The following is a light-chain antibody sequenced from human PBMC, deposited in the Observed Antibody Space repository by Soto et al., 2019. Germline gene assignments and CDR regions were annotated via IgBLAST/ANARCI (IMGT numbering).Light chain of an antibody. V-gene: IGLV1-40*01. Sequence: QSVLTQPPSVSGAPGQRVTISCTGSSSNIGAGYDVHWYPQLPGTAHKLLIYGNSNRPSGVPDRFADSKSGTSASLAITGLQAEDEADYCSQSYHSSRSGVVFGGGTQLTV. J-gene: IGLJ2*01. CDR3: QSYHSSRSGVV. CDR1: SSNIGAGYD. CDR2: GNS.